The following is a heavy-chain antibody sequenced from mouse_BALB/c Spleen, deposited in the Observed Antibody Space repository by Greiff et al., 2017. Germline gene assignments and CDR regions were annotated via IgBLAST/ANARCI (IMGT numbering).Heavy chain of an antibody. CDR3: ARSGLRYAMDY. J-gene: IGHJ4*01. Sequence: EVMLVESGGGLVQPGGSRKLSCAASGFTFSSFGMHWVRQAPEKGLEWVAYISSGSSTIYYADTVKGRFTISRDNPKNTLFLQLTSLRSEDTAMYCCARSGLRYAMDYWGQGTSVTVSS. V-gene: IGHV5-17*02. D-gene: IGHD2-2*01. CDR1: GFTFSSFG. CDR2: ISSGSSTI.